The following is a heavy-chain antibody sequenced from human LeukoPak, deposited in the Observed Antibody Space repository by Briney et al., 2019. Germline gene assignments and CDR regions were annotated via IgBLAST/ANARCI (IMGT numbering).Heavy chain of an antibody. CDR2: IYYSGST. CDR1: GGSISSYY. D-gene: IGHD4-4*01. Sequence: SETLSLTCTVSGGSISSYYWSWIRQPPGKGLEWIGYIYYSGSTNYNPSFKSRVTISVDTSKNQFSLKLSSVTAADTAVYYCARARTVGSIDYWGQGTLVTVSS. V-gene: IGHV4-59*08. J-gene: IGHJ4*02. CDR3: ARARTVGSIDY.